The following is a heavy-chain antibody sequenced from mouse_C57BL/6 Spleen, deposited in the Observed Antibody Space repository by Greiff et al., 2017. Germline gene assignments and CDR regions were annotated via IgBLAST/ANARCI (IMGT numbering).Heavy chain of an antibody. CDR1: GYAFSSSW. D-gene: IGHD1-1*01. CDR2: IYPGDGDT. CDR3: ANIITTVVDYFDY. V-gene: IGHV1-82*01. J-gene: IGHJ2*01. Sequence: VQLQQSGPELVKPGASVKISCKASGYAFSSSWMNWVKQRPGKGLEWIGRIYPGDGDTNYNGKFKGKATLTADKSSSTAYMQLSSLTSEDSAVYFCANIITTVVDYFDYWGQGTTLTGSS.